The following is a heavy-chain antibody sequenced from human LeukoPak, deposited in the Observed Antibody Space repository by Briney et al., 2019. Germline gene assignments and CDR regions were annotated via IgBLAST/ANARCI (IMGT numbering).Heavy chain of an antibody. CDR2: IDNDGSGT. J-gene: IGHJ4*02. D-gene: IGHD3-16*01. V-gene: IGHV3-74*01. Sequence: GGSLRLSCAASGFPFGSYWMHWVRQAPGKGLVWVSRIDNDGSGTIYADSVKGRFTISRDNAKNTLYLQMNSLRADDTAVYYCARDLYDGLVWGQGTLVTVSS. CDR3: ARDLYDGLV. CDR1: GFPFGSYW.